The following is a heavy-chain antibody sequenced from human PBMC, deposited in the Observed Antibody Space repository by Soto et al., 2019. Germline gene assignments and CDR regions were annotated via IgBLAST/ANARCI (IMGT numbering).Heavy chain of an antibody. CDR2: IYYNGNI. Sequence: QVQLQESGPGLVKPLETLSLTCTVPGGSITSYYWSWVRQPPGKSLEWIGYIYYNGNINYNPSLKSRLTISLDTSKNQFSLRLSSVTAADTAVYYCATGRVYFGSEYWGQGTLVTVSS. CDR3: ATGRVYFGSEY. J-gene: IGHJ4*02. D-gene: IGHD3-10*01. CDR1: GGSITSYY. V-gene: IGHV4-59*01.